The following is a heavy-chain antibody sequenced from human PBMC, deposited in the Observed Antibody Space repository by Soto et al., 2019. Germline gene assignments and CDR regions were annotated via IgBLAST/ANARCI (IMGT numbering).Heavy chain of an antibody. CDR1: GFTFSGYW. V-gene: IGHV3-7*03. J-gene: IGHJ4*02. CDR2: IKRDGSEI. Sequence: GSLRLSCAASGFTFSGYWMSCVRQAPGRGLEWLANIKRDGSEIYYADSVKGRFTMSRDNAKDSLYLQMNSLRAEDTAVYYCARAPYCTGGSCSSRVPDYWGRGTLVTVSS. D-gene: IGHD2-15*01. CDR3: ARAPYCTGGSCSSRVPDY.